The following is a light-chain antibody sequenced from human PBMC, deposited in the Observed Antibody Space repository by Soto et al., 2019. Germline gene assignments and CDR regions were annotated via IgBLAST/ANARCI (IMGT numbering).Light chain of an antibody. CDR1: QSVSSSY. J-gene: IGKJ4*01. V-gene: IGKV3-20*01. Sequence: EIVLTQSPGTLSLSPGERATLSCRASQSVSSSYLAWYQQKPGQAPRLLFYGASSRATGIPDRFSGSGSGTDFTLTISSLEPEDFAVYYCQQYNNWPLTFGGGTKVDIK. CDR2: GAS. CDR3: QQYNNWPLT.